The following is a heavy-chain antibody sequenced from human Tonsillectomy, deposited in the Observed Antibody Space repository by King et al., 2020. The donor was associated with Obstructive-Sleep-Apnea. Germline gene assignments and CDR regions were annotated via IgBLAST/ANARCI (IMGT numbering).Heavy chain of an antibody. CDR1: GFTFSTYA. CDR3: ARPSFDSSGYHYYYGLDV. CDR2: ISFDGSNK. J-gene: IGHJ6*02. V-gene: IGHV3-30*04. D-gene: IGHD3-22*01. Sequence: VQLVESGGGVVQPGRSLRLSCAASGFTFSTYAIHWVRQAPGKGLEWVALISFDGSNKHYADSVRGRFSISRDNSNNTLYLQMNSLRPEDTAVYYCARPSFDSSGYHYYYGLDVWGLGTTVTVSS.